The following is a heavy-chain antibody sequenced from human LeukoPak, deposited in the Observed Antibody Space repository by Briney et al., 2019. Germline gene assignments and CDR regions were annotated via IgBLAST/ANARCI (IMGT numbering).Heavy chain of an antibody. Sequence: PGGSLRLSCAASTFTFSSDSMNWVRQAPGKGLEWVSSISSSSDYIYYADSVKGRFTIFRDNAKNPLYLQMNSLRVEDSAVYYCARDSGSSWREGLNYWGQGTLVTVSS. D-gene: IGHD6-13*01. V-gene: IGHV3-21*01. CDR2: ISSSSDYI. J-gene: IGHJ4*02. CDR3: ARDSGSSWREGLNY. CDR1: TFTFSSDS.